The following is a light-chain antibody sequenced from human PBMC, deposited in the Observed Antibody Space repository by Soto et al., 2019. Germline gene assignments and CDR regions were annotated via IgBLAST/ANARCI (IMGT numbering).Light chain of an antibody. V-gene: IGLV3-21*02. CDR2: DDD. Sequence: SYELAQPPSVSVAPGQTATITCGGNGIGSRSVHWCQQKPGQAPLLVVYDDDDRPSGIPERFSGSNSGNTATLTISRVEAGDEADYYCQVWDISTYHVIFGGGTKVTVL. CDR1: GIGSRS. J-gene: IGLJ2*01. CDR3: QVWDISTYHVI.